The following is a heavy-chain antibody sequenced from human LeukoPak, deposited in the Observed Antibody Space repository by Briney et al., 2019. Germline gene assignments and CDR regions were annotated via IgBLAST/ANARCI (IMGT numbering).Heavy chain of an antibody. CDR1: GGTFISYA. D-gene: IGHD5-24*01. J-gene: IGHJ3*02. CDR3: ARGGGRDGCKPDI. CDR2: IIPILGIA. V-gene: IGHV1-69*04. Sequence: GASVTVSFKASGGTFISYAISWVRQAPGQGLEWMGRIIPILGIANYAQKFQGRVTITADKSTSTAYMELSSLRSDDTAVYYCARGGGRDGCKPDIWGQGTMVTVSS.